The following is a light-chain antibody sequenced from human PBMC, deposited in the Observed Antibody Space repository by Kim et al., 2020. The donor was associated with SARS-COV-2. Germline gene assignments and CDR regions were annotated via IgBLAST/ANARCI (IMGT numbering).Light chain of an antibody. Sequence: ASVGDRVTITCRASQNIDDWLAWYQQKPGEAPKLLIYKASSLDFGVPSRFSGSGYGTEFTLTISTLQPDDFATYYCQQFNSYSTTFGQGTRLEIK. CDR3: QQFNSYSTT. CDR1: QNIDDW. V-gene: IGKV1-5*03. CDR2: KAS. J-gene: IGKJ5*01.